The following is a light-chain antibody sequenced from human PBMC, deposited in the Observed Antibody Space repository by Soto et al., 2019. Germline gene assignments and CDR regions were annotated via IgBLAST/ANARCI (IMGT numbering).Light chain of an antibody. CDR1: SSDVGGYSR. V-gene: IGLV2-14*01. Sequence: QSVLTQPASVSGSPGQSITISCTGTSSDVGGYSRVSWYQHHPGKAPKLMIYEVSDRPSGVSNRFSGSKSGNTASLTISGLQPEDEADYSCNSYKSRNPRVFGTGTKVTV. J-gene: IGLJ1*01. CDR2: EVS. CDR3: NSYKSRNPRV.